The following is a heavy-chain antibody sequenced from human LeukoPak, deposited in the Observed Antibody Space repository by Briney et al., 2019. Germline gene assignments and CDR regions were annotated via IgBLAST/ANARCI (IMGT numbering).Heavy chain of an antibody. J-gene: IGHJ4*02. CDR1: GGSISSYY. CDR3: ARDGRWGTYFDY. Sequence: PSETLSLTCTVSGGSISSYYWSWIRQPPGKGLEWIGYIYYSGSTNYNPSLKSRVTISVDTSKNQFSLKLSSVTAADTAVYYCARDGRWGTYFDYWGQGTLVTVS. V-gene: IGHV4-59*01. CDR2: IYYSGST. D-gene: IGHD3-16*01.